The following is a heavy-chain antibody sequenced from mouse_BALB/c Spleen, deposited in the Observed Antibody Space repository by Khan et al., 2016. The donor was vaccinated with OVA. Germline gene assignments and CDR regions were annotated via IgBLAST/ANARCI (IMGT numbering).Heavy chain of an antibody. CDR2: ISHGGSSV. D-gene: IGHD1-1*01. Sequence: EVELVESGGGLVQPGGSLKLSCAASGFTFNSYTMSWVRQTPDKRLEWVAFISHGGSSVYYPDTVKGRFTSSRDNAKNTLYLQMSSLKSEDTAMYYCTRPSTTQYDYGMDYWGQGTSVIVSS. CDR1: GFTFNSYT. CDR3: TRPSTTQYDYGMDY. V-gene: IGHV5-12-2*01. J-gene: IGHJ4*01.